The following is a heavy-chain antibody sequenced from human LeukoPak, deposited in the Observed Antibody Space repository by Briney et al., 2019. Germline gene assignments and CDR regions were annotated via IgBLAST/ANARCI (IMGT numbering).Heavy chain of an antibody. V-gene: IGHV3-20*04. CDR3: ARDQNLVSWGLDYFDY. CDR2: INWNGGST. CDR1: RFTFDDYG. D-gene: IGHD7-27*01. Sequence: PGRSLRLSCAASRFTFDDYGMNWVRQAPGKGLEWVSGINWNGGSTGYADSVKGRFTISRDNTKNSLYLQMNSLRVEDTAVYYCARDQNLVSWGLDYFDYWGRGTLDTVSS. J-gene: IGHJ4*02.